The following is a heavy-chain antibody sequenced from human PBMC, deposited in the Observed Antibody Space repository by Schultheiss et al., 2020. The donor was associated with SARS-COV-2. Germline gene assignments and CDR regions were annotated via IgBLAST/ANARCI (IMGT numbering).Heavy chain of an antibody. J-gene: IGHJ4*02. CDR2: ISSSSSYT. V-gene: IGHV3-21*05. CDR1: GFTFSNYE. D-gene: IGHD1-26*01. CDR3: ASRVGATGY. Sequence: GGSLRLSCAASGFTFSNYEMNWVRQAPGKGLEWVSYISSSSSYTNYADSVKGRFTISRDNAKNSLYLQMNSLRAEDTAVYYCASRVGATGYWGQGTLVTVSS.